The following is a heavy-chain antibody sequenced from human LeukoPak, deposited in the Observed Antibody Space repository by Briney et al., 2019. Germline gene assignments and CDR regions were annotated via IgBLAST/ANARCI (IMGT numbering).Heavy chain of an antibody. CDR3: SRALNTDFWSGYYTRWFDP. Sequence: PSETLSLTCAVYGGSFSGYYWSWIRQPPGKGLEWIGEINHSGSTNYNPSLKSRVTISVDTSKNQFSLKLSSVTAADTGVYYCSRALNTDFWSGYYTRWFDPWGQGTLVTVSS. V-gene: IGHV4-34*01. J-gene: IGHJ5*02. CDR1: GGSFSGYY. D-gene: IGHD3-3*01. CDR2: INHSGST.